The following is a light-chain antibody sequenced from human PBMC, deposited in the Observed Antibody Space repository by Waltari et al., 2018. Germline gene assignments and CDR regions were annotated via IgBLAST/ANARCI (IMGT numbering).Light chain of an antibody. CDR2: RSD. CDR1: ASHIGTHV. V-gene: IGLV1-44*01. J-gene: IGLJ3*02. Sequence: QSVLTQPPSASGTPGQGVTISCSGGASHIGTHVVNWYQQVPGKAPKLLIYRSDRRPAGVPDRFSGSKSGTSASLAISGLQSEDEADYYCAAWDDSLNGRWVFGGGTKVTVL. CDR3: AAWDDSLNGRWV.